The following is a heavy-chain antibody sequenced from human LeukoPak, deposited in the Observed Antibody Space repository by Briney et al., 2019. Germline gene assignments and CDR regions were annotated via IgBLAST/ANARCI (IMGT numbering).Heavy chain of an antibody. D-gene: IGHD6-13*01. J-gene: IGHJ6*03. CDR3: ARVPNSSSWYADYYYYYYMDV. V-gene: IGHV4-39*07. CDR2: MYYSGST. CDR1: GGSIRSSSYY. Sequence: PSETLSLTCTVSGGSIRSSSYYWGWIRQPPGKGLEWIGSMYYSGSTYYNPSLKSRVTISVDMSKNQFSLKLSSVTAADTAVYYCARVPNSSSWYADYYYYYYMDVWGKGTTVTVSS.